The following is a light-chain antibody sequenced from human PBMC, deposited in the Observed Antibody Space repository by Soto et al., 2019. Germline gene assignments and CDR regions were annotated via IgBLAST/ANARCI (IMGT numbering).Light chain of an antibody. CDR1: QSISSW. CDR2: DAS. Sequence: DIQMTQSPSTLSASVGDRVTITCRASQSISSWLDWYQQKPGKAPNLLIYDASSLESGVPSRFSGSGSGTEFTLTNSSLQPDDFATYYCQQYNNSPWTFGQGTKVEIK. J-gene: IGKJ1*01. CDR3: QQYNNSPWT. V-gene: IGKV1-5*01.